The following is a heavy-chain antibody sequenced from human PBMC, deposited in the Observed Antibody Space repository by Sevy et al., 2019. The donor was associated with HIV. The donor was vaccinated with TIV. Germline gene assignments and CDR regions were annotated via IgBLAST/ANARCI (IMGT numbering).Heavy chain of an antibody. V-gene: IGHV4-4*07. J-gene: IGHJ5*02. Sequence: SETLSLSCTVSGGSISSYYWSCIRQPAGKGLEWSGRIFTSGRTNYNPSLRSQVTMSVDTSKNQFSLKLSSVTAADTAVYYCARDGVGTAMVTTGGWFDPWGQGTLVTVSS. CDR3: ARDGVGTAMVTTGGWFDP. CDR2: IFTSGRT. D-gene: IGHD5-18*01. CDR1: GGSISSYY.